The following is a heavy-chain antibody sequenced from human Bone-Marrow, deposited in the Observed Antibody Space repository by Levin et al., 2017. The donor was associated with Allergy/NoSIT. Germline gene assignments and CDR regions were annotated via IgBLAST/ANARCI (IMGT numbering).Heavy chain of an antibody. V-gene: IGHV4-59*08. CDR3: ARGVTYYYDPRRFGRDAFDV. CDR2: ISNSGTT. D-gene: IGHD3-22*01. J-gene: IGHJ3*01. CDR1: GGSISSYY. Sequence: SQTLSLTCTVSGGSISSYYWSWIRQPPGKGLEWMGYISNSGTTDYNPSLQNRVTISADTSKNQLSLKLSSVTAADTAVYYCARGVTYYYDPRRFGRDAFDVWGRGTMVTVSS.